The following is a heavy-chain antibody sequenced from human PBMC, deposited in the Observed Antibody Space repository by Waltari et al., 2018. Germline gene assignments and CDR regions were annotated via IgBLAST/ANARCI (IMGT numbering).Heavy chain of an antibody. CDR1: GFTFSSYA. Sequence: EVQLVESGGGLVQPGGSLRLSCAASGFTFSSYAMSWVRQAPGKGLEWVSASSGSGGSTYYADAVKGRFTISRDNSKNTLYLQMNSLRAEDTAVYYCAKGDRSSWYLGEYFQHWGQGTLVTVSS. V-gene: IGHV3-23*04. D-gene: IGHD6-13*01. J-gene: IGHJ1*01. CDR3: AKGDRSSWYLGEYFQH. CDR2: SSGSGGST.